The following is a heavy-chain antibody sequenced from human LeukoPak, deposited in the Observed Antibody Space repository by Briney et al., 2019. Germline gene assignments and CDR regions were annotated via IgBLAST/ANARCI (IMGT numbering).Heavy chain of an antibody. CDR1: GYTFTGYY. D-gene: IGHD4-17*01. J-gene: IGHJ4*02. CDR2: INPSGGST. Sequence: ASVKVSCKASGYTFTGYYMHWVRQAPGQGLEWMGIINPSGGSTSYAQKFQGRVTMTRDTSTSTVYMELSSLRSEDTAVYYCARDERSLFSYYGDRPNFDYWGQGTLVTVSS. CDR3: ARDERSLFSYYGDRPNFDY. V-gene: IGHV1-46*01.